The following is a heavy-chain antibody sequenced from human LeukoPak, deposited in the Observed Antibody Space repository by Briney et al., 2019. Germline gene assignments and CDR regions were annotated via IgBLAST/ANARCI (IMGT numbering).Heavy chain of an antibody. Sequence: GASVKVSCKASGGTFSSYAISWVRQAPGQGLEWMGRIIPIFGTANYAQKFQGRVTITTDESTSTAYMELSSLRSEDTAVYYCARVIDDFWSGPLKSKSWFDPWGQGTPVTVSS. D-gene: IGHD3-3*01. CDR1: GGTFSSYA. J-gene: IGHJ5*02. CDR3: ARVIDDFWSGPLKSKSWFDP. CDR2: IIPIFGTA. V-gene: IGHV1-69*05.